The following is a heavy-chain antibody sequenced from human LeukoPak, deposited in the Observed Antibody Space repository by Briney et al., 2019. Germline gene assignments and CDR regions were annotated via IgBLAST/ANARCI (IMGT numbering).Heavy chain of an antibody. CDR1: GGSFSGYY. Sequence: NPSETLSLTCAVYGGSFSGYYWSWIRQPPGKGLEWIGEINHSGSTNYNPSLKSRVTISVDTSKNQFSLKLSSVTAADTAVYYCARVGPIFGVVMHYGTDVWGQGTTVTVSS. J-gene: IGHJ6*02. D-gene: IGHD3-3*01. CDR2: INHSGST. CDR3: ARVGPIFGVVMHYGTDV. V-gene: IGHV4-34*01.